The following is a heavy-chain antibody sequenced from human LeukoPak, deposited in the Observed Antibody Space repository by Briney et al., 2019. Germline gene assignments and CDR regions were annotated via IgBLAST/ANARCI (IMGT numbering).Heavy chain of an antibody. D-gene: IGHD3-22*01. CDR3: ARAHYYDSSGLDF. Sequence: GGSLRLSCAASGFTFSSYEMNWVRQAPGKGLEWVSYISSSGSTIYYADSLKGRFTISRDHAKNSLYPHMNSLRAEDTAVYYCARAHYYDSSGLDFWGQGTLVTVSS. J-gene: IGHJ4*02. V-gene: IGHV3-48*03. CDR1: GFTFSSYE. CDR2: ISSSGSTI.